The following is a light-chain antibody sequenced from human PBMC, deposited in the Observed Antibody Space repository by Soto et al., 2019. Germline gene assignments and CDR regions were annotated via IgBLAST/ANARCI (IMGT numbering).Light chain of an antibody. CDR3: QQFKNYPRT. CDR2: GAS. Sequence: AIQLTQSPSSLSASVGDRVTITCRASRDISSALVWYQQKPGKAPKLLIYGASSLESGVPSRFSGGGSGTDFTLTIRNLQPEDFATYHCQQFKNYPRTFGQGTKLEIK. V-gene: IGKV1D-13*01. J-gene: IGKJ2*01. CDR1: RDISSA.